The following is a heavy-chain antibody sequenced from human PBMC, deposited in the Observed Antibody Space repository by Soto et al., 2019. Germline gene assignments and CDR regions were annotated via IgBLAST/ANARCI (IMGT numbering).Heavy chain of an antibody. D-gene: IGHD6-13*01. V-gene: IGHV3-13*01. J-gene: IGHJ5*02. CDR1: GFTFSSYD. Sequence: PGGSLRLSCAASGFTFSSYDMHWVRQATRKGLEWVSGIGTAGQTFYPDSVKGRFTISRENAKNSLYLQMNSLRAGDTAVYYCARAKVQAAGGTVWFDPWGQGTLVTSPQ. CDR3: ARAKVQAAGGTVWFDP. CDR2: IGTAGQT.